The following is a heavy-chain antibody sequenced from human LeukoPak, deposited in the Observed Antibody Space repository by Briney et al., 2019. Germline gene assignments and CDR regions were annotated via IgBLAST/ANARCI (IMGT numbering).Heavy chain of an antibody. J-gene: IGHJ6*04. V-gene: IGHV3-11*01. CDR2: ISSSGSTI. CDR3: AKSRASGSTSGMDV. CDR1: GFTFSDYY. D-gene: IGHD2-2*01. Sequence: GGSLRLSCAASGFTFSDYYMSWIRQAPGKGLEWVSYISSSGSTIYYADSVKGRFTISRDNAKNSLYLQMNSLRAEDMALYYCAKSRASGSTSGMDVWGKGTTVTVSS.